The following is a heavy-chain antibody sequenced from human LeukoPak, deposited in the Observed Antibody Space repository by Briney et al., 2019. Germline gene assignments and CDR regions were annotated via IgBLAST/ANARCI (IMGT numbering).Heavy chain of an antibody. CDR3: ASIEYCSSPSPLYYYYYMDV. D-gene: IGHD6-6*01. CDR1: GGSISSYY. Sequence: SETLSLTCTVSGGSISSYYWSWIRQPAGKGLEWIGRIYTSGSTNYNPSLKSRVTMSVDTSKNQFSLKLSSVTAADTAVYYCASIEYCSSPSPLYYYYYMDVWGKGTTVTVSS. CDR2: IYTSGST. J-gene: IGHJ6*03. V-gene: IGHV4-4*07.